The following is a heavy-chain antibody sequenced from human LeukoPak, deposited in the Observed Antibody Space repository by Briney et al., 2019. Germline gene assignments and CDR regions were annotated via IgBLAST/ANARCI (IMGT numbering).Heavy chain of an antibody. CDR1: GYSISSGYY. D-gene: IGHD2-15*01. V-gene: IGHV4-38-2*02. CDR2: IYHSGST. CDR3: ARDGGLAYSGEFDY. Sequence: SSETLSLTCTVSGYSISSGYYWGWIRQPPGKGLEWIGSIYHSGSTYYNPSLKSGVTISVDTSKNQFSLKLSSVTAADTAVYYCARDGGLAYSGEFDYWGQGTLVTVSS. J-gene: IGHJ4*02.